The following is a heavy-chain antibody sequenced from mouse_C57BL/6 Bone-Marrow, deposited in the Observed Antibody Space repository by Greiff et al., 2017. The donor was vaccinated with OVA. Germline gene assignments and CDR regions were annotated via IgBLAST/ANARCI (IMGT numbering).Heavy chain of an antibody. CDR3: TTGLLRLDY. Sequence: VHVKQSGAELVRPGASVKLSCTASGFNIKDDYMPWVKQRPEQGLEWIGWIDPENGDTEYASKFQGKATITADTSSNTAYLQLSSLTSEDTAVYYCTTGLLRLDYWGQGTSVTVSS. CDR1: GFNIKDDY. D-gene: IGHD2-3*01. J-gene: IGHJ4*01. CDR2: IDPENGDT. V-gene: IGHV14-4*01.